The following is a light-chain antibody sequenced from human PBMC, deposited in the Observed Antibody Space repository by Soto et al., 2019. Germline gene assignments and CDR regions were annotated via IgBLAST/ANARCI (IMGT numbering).Light chain of an antibody. V-gene: IGKV3-15*01. Sequence: EIVMTQSPASLSVSPGESVTLSCRASQGVATTLAWYRQQPGQAPRLLIYNAYIRASGVPARFSGSGSGTEFTLTISSLQSEDFAVYYCQQYGSSGTFGQGTKVDIK. CDR2: NAY. J-gene: IGKJ1*01. CDR1: QGVATT. CDR3: QQYGSSGT.